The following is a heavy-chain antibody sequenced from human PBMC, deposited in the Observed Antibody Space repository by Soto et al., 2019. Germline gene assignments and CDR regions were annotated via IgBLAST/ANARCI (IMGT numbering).Heavy chain of an antibody. D-gene: IGHD2-15*01. CDR2: IYYSGST. J-gene: IGHJ4*02. V-gene: IGHV4-59*01. CDR3: AKYRRTDAEGYTFGY. CDR1: GGSSSSYY. Sequence: PSETLGLTWTVSGGSSSSYYGSWIRQPPGKGLEWIGYIYYSGSTNFNPSVKSRVTMSVDTARNQFSLQLRSVTAADTAVYFCAKYRRTDAEGYTFGYWGQGALVTVSS.